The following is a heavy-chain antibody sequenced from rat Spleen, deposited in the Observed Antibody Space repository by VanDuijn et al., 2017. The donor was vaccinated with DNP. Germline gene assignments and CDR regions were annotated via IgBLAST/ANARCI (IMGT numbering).Heavy chain of an antibody. CDR3: ARVGVGAGWFAY. Sequence: EVQLVESGGGLVQPGRSLKLSCVASGFTFSYYWMAWIRQVPGKGLEWIASITSGSGSTSYLDSVRGRFTISRDDARDTLFLQMNSLRSGDTATYYCARVGVGAGWFAYWGQGTLVTVSS. CDR2: ITSGSGST. CDR1: GFTFSYYW. V-gene: IGHV5-31*01. J-gene: IGHJ3*01. D-gene: IGHD5-1*01.